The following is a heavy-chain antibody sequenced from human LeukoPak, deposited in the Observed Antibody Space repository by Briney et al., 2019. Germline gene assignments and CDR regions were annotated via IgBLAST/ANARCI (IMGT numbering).Heavy chain of an antibody. CDR3: ARLSTLTTPGY. J-gene: IGHJ4*02. D-gene: IGHD4-17*01. CDR1: GGSISSSSYY. V-gene: IGHV4-39*01. CDR2: IYYSGST. Sequence: SEALSLTCTVSGGSISSSSYYWGWIRQPPGKGLEWIGSIYYSGSTYYNPSLKSRVTISVDTSKNQFSLKLSSVTAADTAVYYCARLSTLTTPGYWGQGTLVTVSS.